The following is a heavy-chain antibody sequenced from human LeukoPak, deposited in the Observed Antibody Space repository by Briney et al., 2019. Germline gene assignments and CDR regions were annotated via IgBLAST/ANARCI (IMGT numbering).Heavy chain of an antibody. J-gene: IGHJ4*02. D-gene: IGHD3-9*01. CDR3: AKWGDYDILTGYYDPYY. CDR2: ISVRDDST. V-gene: IGHV3-23*01. CDR1: GFTVSNYA. Sequence: PWASLRLSCAASGFTVSNYAMYWGRQGPGKGLGWVSAISVRDDSTYYADSVKSRFTISRDTSNRTLFLQMNNLRAENTAVYDCAKWGDYDILTGYYDPYYWDQGTLVTVSA.